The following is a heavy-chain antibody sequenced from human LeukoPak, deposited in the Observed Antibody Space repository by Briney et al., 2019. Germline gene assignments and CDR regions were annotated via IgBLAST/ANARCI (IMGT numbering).Heavy chain of an antibody. J-gene: IGHJ1*01. CDR1: GFTFSNSW. Sequence: PGGSLRLSCAASGFTFSNSWMHWVRQAPGKGLVWVSRINPDGRTTSYGDSVKGRFTISRDNAKNTLYLQMNSLRAEDTAVYYCATEGDYVEYFHHWGQGTLVTVSS. D-gene: IGHD4-17*01. CDR2: INPDGRTT. V-gene: IGHV3-74*01. CDR3: ATEGDYVEYFHH.